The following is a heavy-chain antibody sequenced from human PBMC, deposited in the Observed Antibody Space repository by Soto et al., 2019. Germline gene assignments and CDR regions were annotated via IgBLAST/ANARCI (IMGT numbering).Heavy chain of an antibody. J-gene: IGHJ4*02. V-gene: IGHV4-59*01. Sequence: PSETLSLTCTVSGCSISNYFWSWMRQPPGKGLEWVGFIYYNGSTQYNPSLKSRVTMSVDTSKNQFSLKLNSVTAADTAVYYCAREPSWSGYFEFWGQGALVTVSS. CDR2: IYYNGST. CDR3: AREPSWSGYFEF. CDR1: GCSISNYF. D-gene: IGHD3-3*01.